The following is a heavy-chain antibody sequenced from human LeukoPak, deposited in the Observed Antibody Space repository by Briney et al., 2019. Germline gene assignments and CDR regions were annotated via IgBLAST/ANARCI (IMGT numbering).Heavy chain of an antibody. D-gene: IGHD1-26*01. V-gene: IGHV4-4*02. CDR2: IYHSGST. CDR1: GGSISSSNW. CDR3: AWRSGSYYFDY. J-gene: IGHJ4*02. Sequence: SETLSLTCAVSGGSISSSNWWSWVRQPPGEGLEWIGEIYHSGSTNYNPSLKSRVTISVDKSKNQFSLKLSSVTAADTAVYYCAWRSGSYYFDYWGQGTLVTVSS.